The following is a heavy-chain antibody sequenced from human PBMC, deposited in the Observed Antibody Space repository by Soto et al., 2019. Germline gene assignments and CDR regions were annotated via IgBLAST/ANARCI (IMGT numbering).Heavy chain of an antibody. V-gene: IGHV1-8*01. CDR3: ARRNILGGGFGLYYYYYLDV. CDR1: GYTFTSYD. J-gene: IGHJ6*03. Sequence: QVQLVQSGAEVRKPGASVKVSCKASGYTFTSYDINWVRQATGQGLEWMGWMNSNSGNTGYAQKFQGRVTMTRNNSIRTAYMELSSLRSEDTAVYYCARRNILGGGFGLYYYYYLDVWGKGTTVTVSS. CDR2: MNSNSGNT. D-gene: IGHD1-26*01.